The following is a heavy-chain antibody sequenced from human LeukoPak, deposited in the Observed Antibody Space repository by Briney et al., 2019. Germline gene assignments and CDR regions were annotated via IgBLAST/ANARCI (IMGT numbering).Heavy chain of an antibody. CDR1: GFTFTSSA. CDR2: IVVGSGNT. Sequence: GTSVKVSCKAAGFTFTSSAVQWVRQARGQRLEWIGWIVVGSGNTNCAQKFQERVTITRDMSTSTAYMELSSLRSEDTAVYYCAAQSPGVTASFDYWGQGTLVTVSS. CDR3: AAQSPGVTASFDY. D-gene: IGHD2-21*02. V-gene: IGHV1-58*01. J-gene: IGHJ4*02.